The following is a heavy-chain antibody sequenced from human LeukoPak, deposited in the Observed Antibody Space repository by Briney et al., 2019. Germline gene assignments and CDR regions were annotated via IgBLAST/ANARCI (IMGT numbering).Heavy chain of an antibody. D-gene: IGHD4-17*01. V-gene: IGHV1-2*02. CDR1: GYTFTGYY. J-gene: IGHJ4*02. CDR2: INPNSGGT. CDR3: ARVLDYGDYGGY. Sequence: ASVKVSCKASGYTFTGYYMHWVRQAPGQGLEWMGWINPNSGGTNYAQKFQGRVTMTRDTSISTAYKELSRLRSDDTAVYYCARVLDYGDYGGYWGQGTLVTVSS.